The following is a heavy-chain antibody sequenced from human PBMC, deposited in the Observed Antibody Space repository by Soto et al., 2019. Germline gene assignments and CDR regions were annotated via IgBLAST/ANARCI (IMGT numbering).Heavy chain of an antibody. CDR3: ARGRYGDY. CDR2: ISAHNGNT. J-gene: IGHJ4*02. V-gene: IGHV1-18*01. CDR1: GYAFTTYG. D-gene: IGHD1-1*01. Sequence: QVHLVQSGAEVKKPGASVQVSCKGSGYAFTTYGITWVRQAPVQGLEWMGWISAHNGNTNYAQKLQGRVTVTRDTSTSTAYMELRSLRSDDTAVYYCARGRYGDYWGQGALVTVSS.